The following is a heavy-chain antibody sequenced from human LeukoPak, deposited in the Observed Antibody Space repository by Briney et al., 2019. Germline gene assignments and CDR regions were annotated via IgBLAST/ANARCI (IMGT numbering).Heavy chain of an antibody. V-gene: IGHV6-1*01. CDR1: SSYA. Sequence: SSYAISWVRQAPGQGLEWLGRTFYRSNWYDDYAASVKSRITINPDTSKNQFSLHLKSVTPEDTAVYYCAREVAGTWAFDIWGQGTRVTVSS. CDR2: TFYRSNWYD. CDR3: AREVAGTWAFDI. D-gene: IGHD6-19*01. J-gene: IGHJ3*02.